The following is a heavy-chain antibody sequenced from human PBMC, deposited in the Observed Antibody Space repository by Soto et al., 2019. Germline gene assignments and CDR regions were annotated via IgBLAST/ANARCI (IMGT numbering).Heavy chain of an antibody. D-gene: IGHD2-15*01. Sequence: ASAKVSCKASGYTYTRCAMHWVRHSPGQRLEWMGWINAGNGNTKYSQKFQGRVTITRDTSASTAYMELSSLRSEDTAVYYCERDQGVAATDDAFDIWRQGTMVTVSS. CDR3: ERDQGVAATDDAFDI. J-gene: IGHJ3*02. CDR2: INAGNGNT. V-gene: IGHV1-3*01. CDR1: GYTYTRCA.